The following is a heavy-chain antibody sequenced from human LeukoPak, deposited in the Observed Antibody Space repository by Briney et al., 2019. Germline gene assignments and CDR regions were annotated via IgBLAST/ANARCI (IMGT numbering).Heavy chain of an antibody. D-gene: IGHD3-22*01. CDR3: ARYLRAHYYDSSGYLSY. CDR1: GYTFTSYY. V-gene: IGHV1-46*01. CDR2: INPSGGST. Sequence: GASVKVSCKASGYTFTSYYMHWVRQAPGQGLDWMGIINPSGGSTSYAQKFQGRVTMTRDTSTSTVYMELSSLRSEDTAVYYCARYLRAHYYDSSGYLSYWGQGTLVTVSS. J-gene: IGHJ4*02.